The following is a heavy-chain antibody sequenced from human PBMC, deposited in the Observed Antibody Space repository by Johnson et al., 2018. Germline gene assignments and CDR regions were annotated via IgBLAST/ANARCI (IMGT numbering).Heavy chain of an antibody. Sequence: VQLQESGGGLVQPGGSLRLSCAASGFTFSSYAMRWVRQAPGKGLEWVPAIRGSGGSTYYADPVKVRFTISRDNSKNTLYLQMNSLTAEDTAVYYCAKNLGYSYGYYYYYMDVWGKGTTVTVSS. CDR3: AKNLGYSYGYYYYYMDV. J-gene: IGHJ6*03. CDR2: IRGSGGST. D-gene: IGHD5-18*01. CDR1: GFTFSSYA. V-gene: IGHV3-23*01.